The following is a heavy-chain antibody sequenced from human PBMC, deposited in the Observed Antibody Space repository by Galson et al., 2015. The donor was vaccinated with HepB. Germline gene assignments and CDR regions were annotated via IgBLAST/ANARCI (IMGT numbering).Heavy chain of an antibody. V-gene: IGHV1-2*02. Sequence: SVKVSCKASGYTFTGYYMHWVRQAPGQGLEWMGWINPNSGGTNYAQKFQGRVTMTRDTSISTAYMELSRLRSDDTAVYYCARVWGVSRGATDYWGQGTLVTVSS. CDR3: ARVWGVSRGATDY. J-gene: IGHJ4*02. CDR1: GYTFTGYY. CDR2: INPNSGGT. D-gene: IGHD1-26*01.